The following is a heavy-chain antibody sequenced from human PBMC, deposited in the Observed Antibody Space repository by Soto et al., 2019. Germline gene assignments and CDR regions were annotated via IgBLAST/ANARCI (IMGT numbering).Heavy chain of an antibody. CDR1: GGTFSSYA. J-gene: IGHJ5*02. Sequence: GASVKVSCKASGGTFSSYAISWVRQAPGQGLEWMGGIIPIFGTANYAQKFQGRVTITADESTSTAYMELSSLRSEDTAVYYCASETSGYYGGNWFDPWGQGTLVTVSS. CDR3: ASETSGYYGGNWFDP. D-gene: IGHD3-22*01. CDR2: IIPIFGTA. V-gene: IGHV1-69*13.